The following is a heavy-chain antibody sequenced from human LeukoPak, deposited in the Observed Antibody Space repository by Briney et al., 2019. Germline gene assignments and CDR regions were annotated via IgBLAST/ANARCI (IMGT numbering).Heavy chain of an antibody. V-gene: IGHV1-2*02. Sequence: GASVKVSCKASGYTFTSYYMHWVRQAPGQGLQWMGWINPNSGGTNYAQKFQGRVTMTRDTSISTAYMELSRLRSDDTAVYYCARSLPYCSSTSCYIDYYYGMDVWGQGTTVTVSS. J-gene: IGHJ6*02. CDR2: INPNSGGT. D-gene: IGHD2-2*02. CDR3: ARSLPYCSSTSCYIDYYYGMDV. CDR1: GYTFTSYY.